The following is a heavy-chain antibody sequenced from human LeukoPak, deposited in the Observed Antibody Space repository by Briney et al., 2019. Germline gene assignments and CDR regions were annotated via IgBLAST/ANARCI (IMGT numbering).Heavy chain of an antibody. V-gene: IGHV3-7*01. CDR2: INPDGSEK. J-gene: IGHJ4*02. CDR3: TKGGHLDY. D-gene: IGHD3-16*01. Sequence: PGGSLRLSCVASGFSFSTFWMAWVRQSPGKGLEWVADINPDGSEKHYLDSVRGRFSVSRDNAKNSVYLQMSRLRVEDTATYYCTKGGHLDYWGQGTLVTVSP. CDR1: GFSFSTFW.